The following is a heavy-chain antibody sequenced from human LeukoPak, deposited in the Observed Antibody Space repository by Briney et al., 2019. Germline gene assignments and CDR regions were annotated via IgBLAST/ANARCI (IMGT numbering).Heavy chain of an antibody. CDR2: IQDDGSEK. CDR3: ARDSYYYYYFYMDA. CDR1: GFTFSSYW. J-gene: IGHJ6*03. V-gene: IGHV3-7*01. Sequence: GGSLRLSCAASGFTFSSYWMAWVRQAPGKGLEWVANIQDDGSEKYYVDSVKGRFTISRDNAKNPLYLQLNSLSAEDTAVYYCARDSYYYYYFYMDAWGKGTTVTVSS.